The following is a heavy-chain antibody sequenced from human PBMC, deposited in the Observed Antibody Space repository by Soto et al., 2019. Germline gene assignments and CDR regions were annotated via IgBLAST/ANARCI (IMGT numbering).Heavy chain of an antibody. D-gene: IGHD1-1*01. V-gene: IGHV4-59*01. CDR3: ARGTNWLDY. Sequence: SETLSLTCTVSGGSISNYYWSWIRQPPGKGLEWIGYIYYTGSTNYNPSLKSRVTISVDTSENQFSLRLSSVTAADTAIYYCARGTNWLDYWGQGTLVTVS. J-gene: IGHJ4*02. CDR1: GGSISNYY. CDR2: IYYTGST.